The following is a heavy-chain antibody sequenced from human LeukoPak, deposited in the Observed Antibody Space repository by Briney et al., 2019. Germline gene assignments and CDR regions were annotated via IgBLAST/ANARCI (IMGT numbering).Heavy chain of an antibody. V-gene: IGHV4-59*01. D-gene: IGHD3-22*01. CDR2: IYYSGST. CDR1: GGSISSYY. J-gene: IGHJ4*02. Sequence: SETLSLTCTVSGGSISSYYWSWIRQPPGKGLEWIGYIYYSGSTNYNPSLKSRVTISVDTSKNQFSLKLNSVTAADTAVYYCARVDSSGYYYVDYWGQGTLVTVSP. CDR3: ARVDSSGYYYVDY.